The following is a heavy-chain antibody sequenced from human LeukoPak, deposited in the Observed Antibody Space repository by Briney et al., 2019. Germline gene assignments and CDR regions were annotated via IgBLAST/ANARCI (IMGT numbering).Heavy chain of an antibody. J-gene: IGHJ4*02. Sequence: SETLSLTCTVSGGSISRYYWSWIRQPPGKGLEWIGYIYYSGSTNYNPSLKSRVTISVDTSKNQFSLKLSSVTATDTAVYYCARHFTSEKGYCSGGSCYGEYYFDYWGQGTLVTASS. CDR3: ARHFTSEKGYCSGGSCYGEYYFDY. D-gene: IGHD2-15*01. CDR2: IYYSGST. V-gene: IGHV4-59*08. CDR1: GGSISRYY.